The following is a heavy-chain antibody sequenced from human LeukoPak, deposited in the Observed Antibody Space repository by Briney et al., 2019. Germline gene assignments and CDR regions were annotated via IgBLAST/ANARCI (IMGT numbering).Heavy chain of an antibody. Sequence: SETLSLTCTVSGGSISSYYWSWIRQPPGKGLEWIGYIYYSGSTNYNPSLKSRVTMSVDTSKNQFSLNLNSVTAADTAVYFCARDEGSAYPFDYWGQGTLVTVSS. CDR2: IYYSGST. CDR3: ARDEGSAYPFDY. CDR1: GGSISSYY. D-gene: IGHD3-22*01. J-gene: IGHJ4*02. V-gene: IGHV4-59*12.